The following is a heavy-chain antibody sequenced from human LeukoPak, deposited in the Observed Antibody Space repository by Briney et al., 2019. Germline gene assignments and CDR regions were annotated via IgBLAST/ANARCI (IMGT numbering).Heavy chain of an antibody. CDR1: GYSISSDYY. V-gene: IGHV4-38-2*02. J-gene: IGHJ5*02. Sequence: PSETLSLTCTVSGYSISSDYYWGWIRQPPGKGLEWIGNIYHSGSTYYNPSLKSRVTISADTSKNQFSLKLSSVTAADTAVYYCARHRVTLAHIVVVPAALNWFDPWGQGTLVTVSS. CDR2: IYHSGST. D-gene: IGHD2-2*01. CDR3: ARHRVTLAHIVVVPAALNWFDP.